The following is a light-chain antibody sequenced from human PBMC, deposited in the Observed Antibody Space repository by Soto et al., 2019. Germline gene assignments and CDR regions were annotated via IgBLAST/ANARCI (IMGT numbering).Light chain of an antibody. CDR3: QQYGSSPLIT. V-gene: IGKV3-20*01. J-gene: IGKJ5*01. CDR1: QSVGSSY. CDR2: GAS. Sequence: IVMTQSPATLSVSPGERATLSCRASQSVGSSYLAWYQQKPGQAPRLLIYGASSRATGIPDRFSGSGSGTDFTLTISRLEPEDFAVYYCQQYGSSPLITFGQGTRLEIK.